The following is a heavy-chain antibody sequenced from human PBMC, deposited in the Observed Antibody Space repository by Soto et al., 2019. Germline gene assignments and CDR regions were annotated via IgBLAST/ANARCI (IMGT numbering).Heavy chain of an antibody. J-gene: IGHJ3*02. V-gene: IGHV1-18*04. CDR2: ISAYNGNT. D-gene: IGHD3-22*01. Sequence: ASVKVSCKASGYTFTSYGISWVRQAPGQGLEWMGWISAYNGNTNYAQKLQGRVTMTTDTSTSTAYMELRSLRSDDTAVYYCARDAPYYYDSSAPAGACDIWGKETMVTVSS. CDR1: GYTFTSYG. CDR3: ARDAPYYYDSSAPAGACDI.